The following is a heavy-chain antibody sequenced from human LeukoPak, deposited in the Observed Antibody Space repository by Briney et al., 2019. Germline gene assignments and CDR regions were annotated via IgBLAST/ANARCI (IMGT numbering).Heavy chain of an antibody. V-gene: IGHV3-48*03. CDR1: GFTFDDYA. CDR2: ISSSGSTI. D-gene: IGHD3-10*02. CDR3: AELSITMIGGV. Sequence: GGSLRLSCAASGFTFDDYAMHWVRQAPGKGLEWVSYISSSGSTIYYADSVKGRFTISRDNAKNSLYLQMNSLRAEDTAVYYCAELSITMIGGVWGKGTTVTISS. J-gene: IGHJ6*04.